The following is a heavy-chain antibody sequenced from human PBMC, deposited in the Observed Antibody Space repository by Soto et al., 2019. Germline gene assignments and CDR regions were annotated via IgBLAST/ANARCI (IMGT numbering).Heavy chain of an antibody. J-gene: IGHJ3*02. CDR3: AKDTLVAVFAFEI. Sequence: PVGSLRLSCAASGFTFISYGMHWVLQAPGKGLEWVAVISYDGSNKYYADSVKGRFTISRDNSKNTLYLQMNSLRAEDTAVYYCAKDTLVAVFAFEIWGKGTMIT. CDR1: GFTFISYG. CDR2: ISYDGSNK. V-gene: IGHV3-30*18. D-gene: IGHD5-12*01.